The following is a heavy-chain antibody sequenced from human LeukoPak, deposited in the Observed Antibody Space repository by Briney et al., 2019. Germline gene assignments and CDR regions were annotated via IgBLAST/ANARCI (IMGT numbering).Heavy chain of an antibody. CDR3: ARSELRIVMIVVALMDY. V-gene: IGHV1-3*01. Sequence: ASVKVSCKASGYTFTSYAMHWVRQAPGQRLEWMGWINAGNGNTKYSQKFRGRVTITRDTSASTAYMELSSLRSEDTAVYYCARSELRIVMIVVALMDYWGQGTLVTVSS. D-gene: IGHD3-22*01. CDR1: GYTFTSYA. J-gene: IGHJ4*02. CDR2: INAGNGNT.